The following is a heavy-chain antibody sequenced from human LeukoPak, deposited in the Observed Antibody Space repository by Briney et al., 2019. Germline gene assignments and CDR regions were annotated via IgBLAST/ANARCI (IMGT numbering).Heavy chain of an antibody. D-gene: IGHD4-17*01. Sequence: PSETLSLTCAVYGGSFSGYYWSWIRQPPGKGLEWIGEINHSGSTNYNPSLKSRVTISVDTSKNQFSLKLSSVTAADTAVYYCARGINGDYGDYWGQGTLVTVSS. V-gene: IGHV4-34*01. CDR2: INHSGST. J-gene: IGHJ4*02. CDR3: ARGINGDYGDY. CDR1: GGSFSGYY.